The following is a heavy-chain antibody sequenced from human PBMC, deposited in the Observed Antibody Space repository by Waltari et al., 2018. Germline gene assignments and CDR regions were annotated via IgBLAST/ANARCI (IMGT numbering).Heavy chain of an antibody. CDR3: AKDRMVQGVPFDY. D-gene: IGHD3-10*01. J-gene: IGHJ4*02. CDR2: IRYDGSNK. CDR1: GFTFSSYG. V-gene: IGHV3-30*02. Sequence: QVQLVESGGGVVQPGGSLRLSCAASGFTFSSYGLPWVRQAPGKGLEWVAFIRYDGSNKYYADSVKGRFTISRDNSKNTLYLQMNSLRAEDTAVYYCAKDRMVQGVPFDYWGQGTLVTVSS.